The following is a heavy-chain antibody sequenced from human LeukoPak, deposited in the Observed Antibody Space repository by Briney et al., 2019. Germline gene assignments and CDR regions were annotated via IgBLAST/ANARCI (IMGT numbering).Heavy chain of an antibody. D-gene: IGHD5-24*01. CDR3: ARRGDGYTWYFDL. Sequence: GGSLRLSCAASGFTFSSYEMNWVRQAPGKGLEWVSVIYSGGTTDYADSVKGRFTISRDNSKNTLYLQMNSLRAEDTAVYYCARRGDGYTWYFDLWGRGTLVTVSS. J-gene: IGHJ2*01. CDR1: GFTFSSYE. V-gene: IGHV3-66*04. CDR2: IYSGGTT.